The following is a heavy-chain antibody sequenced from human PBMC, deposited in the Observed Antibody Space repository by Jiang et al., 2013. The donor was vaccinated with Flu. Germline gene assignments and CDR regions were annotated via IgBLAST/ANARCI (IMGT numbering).Heavy chain of an antibody. CDR3: AHKVASIGNWYFDL. CDR2: IYWDDDK. J-gene: IGHJ2*01. D-gene: IGHD5-12*01. CDR1: GFSLSTSGVG. Sequence: KPTQTLTLTCTFSGFSLSTSGVGVGWIRQPPGKALEWLALIYWDDDKRYSPSLKSRLTITKDTSKNQVVLTMTNMDPVDTATYYRAHKVASIGNWYFDLWGRGTLVTVSS. V-gene: IGHV2-5*02.